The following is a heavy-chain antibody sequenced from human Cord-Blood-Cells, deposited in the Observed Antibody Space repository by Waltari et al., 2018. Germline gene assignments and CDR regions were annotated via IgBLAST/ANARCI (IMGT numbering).Heavy chain of an antibody. CDR3: ARDLGVFWSGYYSYGMDV. CDR2: INAGNGNT. Sequence: QVQLVQSGAEVKKPGASVQVSCKASGYTFTSYAMHWVRQAPGQRLEWMGWINAGNGNTKYSQKFQGRVTITRDTSASTAYMELSSLRSEDTAVYYCARDLGVFWSGYYSYGMDVWGQGTTVTVSS. J-gene: IGHJ6*02. V-gene: IGHV1-3*01. D-gene: IGHD3-3*01. CDR1: GYTFTSYA.